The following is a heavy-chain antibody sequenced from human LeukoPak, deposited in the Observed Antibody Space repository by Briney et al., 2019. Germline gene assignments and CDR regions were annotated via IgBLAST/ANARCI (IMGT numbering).Heavy chain of an antibody. CDR3: AREARGYYGSGSYGDV. V-gene: IGHV4-59*12. D-gene: IGHD3-10*01. J-gene: IGHJ6*04. CDR2: IYSSGST. CDR1: GGSIRGYY. Sequence: PSETLSLTCNVSGGSIRGYYWSWIRQPPGKGLEWIGYIYSSGSTNYNPSLKSRVTMSVDTSKNQFSLKLSSVTAADTAVYYCAREARGYYGSGSYGDVWGKGTTVTVSS.